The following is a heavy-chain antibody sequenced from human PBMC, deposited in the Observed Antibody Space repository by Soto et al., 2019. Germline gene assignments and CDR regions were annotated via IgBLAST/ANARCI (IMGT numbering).Heavy chain of an antibody. J-gene: IGHJ6*02. Sequence: ASVKVSCKASGYTFTSYGISWVRQAPGQGLEWMGWISAYNGNTNYAQKFQGKVTMTTDTSTSTAYMELRSLRSDDTVVYYCARGKYSSPRGGLDVWGQGTPVTVSS. CDR3: ARGKYSSPRGGLDV. CDR1: GYTFTSYG. CDR2: ISAYNGNT. D-gene: IGHD4-4*01. V-gene: IGHV1-18*01.